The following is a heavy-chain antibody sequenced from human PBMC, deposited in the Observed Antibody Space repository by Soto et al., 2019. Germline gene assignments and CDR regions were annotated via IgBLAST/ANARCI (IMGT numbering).Heavy chain of an antibody. CDR2: IIPIVTTP. V-gene: IGHV1-69*06. CDR3: ARVGYNFCSRYHYYGRDV. CDR1: GGTFSSYA. Sequence: QVRLVQSGAEVKKPGSSVKVSCEASGGTFSSYAVTWVRQAPGQGLEWMGGIIPIVTTPNYAQKFQGRLTISADKSTSTSYMELSSLRSEDTGVYYCARVGYNFCSRYHYYGRDVWGQGTTVIVSS. J-gene: IGHJ6*02. D-gene: IGHD3-3*01.